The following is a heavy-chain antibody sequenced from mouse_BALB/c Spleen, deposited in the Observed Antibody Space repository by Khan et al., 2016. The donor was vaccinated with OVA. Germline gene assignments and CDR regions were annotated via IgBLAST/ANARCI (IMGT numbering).Heavy chain of an antibody. CDR2: IWSGGST. V-gene: IGHV2-2*02. Sequence: QIQLVQSGPGLVQPSQSLSITCTVSGFSLTSYGVHWVRQSPGKGLEWLGVIWSGGSTDYNAAFISRLSISKDNSKSQVFFKMNSLQANDSAIYYCARNYDYDVGLAYWGQGTLVTVSA. J-gene: IGHJ3*01. D-gene: IGHD2-4*01. CDR1: GFSLTSYG. CDR3: ARNYDYDVGLAY.